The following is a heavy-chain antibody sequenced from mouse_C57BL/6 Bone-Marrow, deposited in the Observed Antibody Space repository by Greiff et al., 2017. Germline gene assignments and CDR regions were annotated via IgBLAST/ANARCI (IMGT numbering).Heavy chain of an antibody. Sequence: VQLQQPGGELVRPGSSLKLSCKASGYTFSSYSMYWVQQRPIQGLEWVGNIDHSDSETHYNQKFKDKATLTVDKSSSTADMQLSSLTSEDSAVYYCARNGSSWYFDVWGTGTTVTVSS. CDR1: GYTFSSYS. J-gene: IGHJ1*03. V-gene: IGHV1-52*01. CDR3: ARNGSSWYFDV. CDR2: IDHSDSET. D-gene: IGHD1-1*01.